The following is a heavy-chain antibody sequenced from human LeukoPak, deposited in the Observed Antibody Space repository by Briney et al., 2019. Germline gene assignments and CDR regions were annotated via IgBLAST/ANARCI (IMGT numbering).Heavy chain of an antibody. Sequence: ASVKVSYKASGYTFTGYYMHWVRQAPGQGLEWMGWINPNSGGTNYAQKFQGRVTMTRDTSISTAYMELSRLRSDDTAVYYCARTGFKQYQPLSGYWGQGTLVTVSS. CDR3: ARTGFKQYQPLSGY. CDR1: GYTFTGYY. J-gene: IGHJ4*02. V-gene: IGHV1-2*02. D-gene: IGHD2-2*01. CDR2: INPNSGGT.